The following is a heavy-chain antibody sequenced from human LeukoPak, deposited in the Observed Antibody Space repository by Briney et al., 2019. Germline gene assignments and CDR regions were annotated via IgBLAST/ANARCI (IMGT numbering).Heavy chain of an antibody. J-gene: IGHJ5*02. CDR3: ARQRGASGSINWFDP. V-gene: IGHV4-59*08. Sequence: PSETLSLTCTVSGGSIGTYYWSWIRQSPGKGLEWIGYIYVTGTRYNPYLQSRVTISVDRSRNQFFLKMSSVTAADTAVYYCARQRGASGSINWFDPWGQGTLVTVSS. D-gene: IGHD3-10*01. CDR2: IYVTGT. CDR1: GGSIGTYY.